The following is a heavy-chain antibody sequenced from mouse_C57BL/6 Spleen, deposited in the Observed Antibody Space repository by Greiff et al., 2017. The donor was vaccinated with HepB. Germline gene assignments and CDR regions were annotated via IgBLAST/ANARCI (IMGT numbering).Heavy chain of an antibody. CDR1: GFNIKDYY. V-gene: IGHV14-2*01. J-gene: IGHJ2*01. D-gene: IGHD1-1*01. CDR2: IDPEDGET. Sequence: VQLKESGAELVKPGASVKLSCTASGFNIKDYYMHWVKQRTEQGLEWIGRIDPEDGETKYAPKFQGKATITADTSSNTAYLQLSSLTSEDTAVYYCARITTVRVQYYFDYWGQGTTLTVSS. CDR3: ARITTVRVQYYFDY.